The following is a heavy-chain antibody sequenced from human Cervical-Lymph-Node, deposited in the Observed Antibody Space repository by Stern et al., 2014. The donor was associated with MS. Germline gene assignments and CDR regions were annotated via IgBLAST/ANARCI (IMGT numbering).Heavy chain of an antibody. CDR1: GFTFSSYG. D-gene: IGHD1-26*01. Sequence: VQLVESGGGVVQPGRSLRLACAASGFTFSSYGMHWVRQAPDKGLEWVAVIWSDVSNKYYTDSVKGRFTISRDNSKNALYLQMNSLRAEDTAVYYCARDSTKGGSNYWGQGTLVTVSS. CDR2: IWSDVSNK. J-gene: IGHJ4*02. CDR3: ARDSTKGGSNY. V-gene: IGHV3-33*01.